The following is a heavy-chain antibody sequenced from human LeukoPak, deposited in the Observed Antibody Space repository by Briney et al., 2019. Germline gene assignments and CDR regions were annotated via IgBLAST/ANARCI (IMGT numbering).Heavy chain of an antibody. Sequence: GSLRLSCAASGFTFSSYAMHWVRQAPGKGLEWVAVISYDGSNKYYADSVKGRFTISRDNSKNTLYLQMNSLRAEDTAVYYCARDADTRGPWWFDPWGQGTLVTVSS. CDR1: GFTFSSYA. J-gene: IGHJ5*02. CDR2: ISYDGSNK. CDR3: ARDADTRGPWWFDP. D-gene: IGHD5-18*01. V-gene: IGHV3-30*01.